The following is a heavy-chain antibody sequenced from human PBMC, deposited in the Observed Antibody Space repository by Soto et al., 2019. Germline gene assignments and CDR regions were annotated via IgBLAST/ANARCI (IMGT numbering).Heavy chain of an antibody. V-gene: IGHV3-30*18. CDR2: ISYDGSNK. Sequence: GGSLRLSCAASGFTFSIYGMHWVRHAPGKGLEWVAVISYDGSNKYYADSVKGRFTISRDNSKNTLYLQMNSLRAEDTAVYYCAKDQRAVAGTFDYWGQGTLVTVSS. CDR1: GFTFSIYG. D-gene: IGHD6-19*01. J-gene: IGHJ4*02. CDR3: AKDQRAVAGTFDY.